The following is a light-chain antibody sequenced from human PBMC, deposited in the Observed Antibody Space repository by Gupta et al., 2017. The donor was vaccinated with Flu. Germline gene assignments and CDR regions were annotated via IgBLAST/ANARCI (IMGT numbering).Light chain of an antibody. CDR1: VWSEDH. J-gene: IGLJ3*02. V-gene: IGLV3-25*03. CDR2: RDV. CDR3: QAADSRDRWV. Sequence: GKTAEISCSGDVWSEDHAYWYHQKTGQAPVVVVKRDVMRSSGIPERFSGSTSDTKVTVIISDVQAEDDADYYCQAADSRDRWVFGGGTKLTV.